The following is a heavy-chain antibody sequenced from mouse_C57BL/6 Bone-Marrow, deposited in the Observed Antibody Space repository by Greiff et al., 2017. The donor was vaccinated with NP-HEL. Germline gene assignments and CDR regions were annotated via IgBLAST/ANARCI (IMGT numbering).Heavy chain of an antibody. V-gene: IGHV14-4*01. J-gene: IGHJ3*01. CDR1: GFNIKDDY. CDR3: TTDYYEAY. Sequence: EVQLQQSGAELVRPGASVKLSCTASGFNIKDDYMHWVKQRPEQGLEWIGWIDPENGDTEYASKLQGKATITADTSSNTAYLQLSSLTSEDTAVYYCTTDYYEAYWGQGTLVTVSA. D-gene: IGHD1-1*01. CDR2: IDPENGDT.